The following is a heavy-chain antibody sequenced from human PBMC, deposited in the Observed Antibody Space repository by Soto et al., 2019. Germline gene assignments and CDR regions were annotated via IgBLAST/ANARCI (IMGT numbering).Heavy chain of an antibody. Sequence: QVQLVESGGRVVQTGTSLRLSCVASGFSFASFAMHSGRQTPGGGPEWVASITADGKKTYYADFAKGRVTSSIDNAKNKIFLEMHRPGPEDTAVYFCARDPGSDFWSGVFDPWGQGTVVSVSS. D-gene: IGHD3-3*01. V-gene: IGHV3-30*04. J-gene: IGHJ5*02. CDR3: ARDPGSDFWSGVFDP. CDR2: ITADGKKT. CDR1: GFSFASFA.